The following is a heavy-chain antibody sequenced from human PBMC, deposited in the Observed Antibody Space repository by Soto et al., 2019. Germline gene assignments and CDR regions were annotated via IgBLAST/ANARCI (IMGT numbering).Heavy chain of an antibody. J-gene: IGHJ4*02. CDR3: ARSPYSYGPIDY. CDR1: GFTVSSNY. Sequence: EVQLVESGGGLGQPGGSLRLSCAASGFTVSSNYMSWVRQAPGKGLEWVSVIYSGGSTYYADSVKGRFTISRDNSKNTRYLQMNSLRAEDTAVYYCARSPYSYGPIDYWGQGTLVTVSS. V-gene: IGHV3-66*01. D-gene: IGHD5-18*01. CDR2: IYSGGST.